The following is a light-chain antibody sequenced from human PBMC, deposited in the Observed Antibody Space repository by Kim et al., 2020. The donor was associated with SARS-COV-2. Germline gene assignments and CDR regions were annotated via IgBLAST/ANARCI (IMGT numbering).Light chain of an antibody. J-gene: IGLJ2*01. V-gene: IGLV2-14*03. CDR2: DVS. Sequence: QSASVSGSPGQSITISCTGTSSDVGGYNYVSWYQQHPGKAPKLMIYDVSNRPSGVSNRFSGSKSGNTASLTISGLQAEDEADYYCSSYTSSSTVVFGGGAQLTVL. CDR1: SSDVGGYNY. CDR3: SSYTSSSTVV.